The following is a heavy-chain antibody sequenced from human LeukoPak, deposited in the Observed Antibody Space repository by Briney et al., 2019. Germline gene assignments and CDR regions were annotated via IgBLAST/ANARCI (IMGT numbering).Heavy chain of an antibody. J-gene: IGHJ5*02. CDR2: IYYSGST. CDR1: GDSISNYY. V-gene: IGHV4-59*12. CDR3: ARDGSPAAGYCTNGVCSAHSWFDP. D-gene: IGHD2-8*01. Sequence: SETLSLTCTVSGDSISNYYWTWIRQPPGKGLEWIGYIYYSGSTNYNPSLKSRVTISVDTSKNQFSLKLSSVTAADTAVYYCARDGSPAAGYCTNGVCSAHSWFDPWGQGTLVTVSS.